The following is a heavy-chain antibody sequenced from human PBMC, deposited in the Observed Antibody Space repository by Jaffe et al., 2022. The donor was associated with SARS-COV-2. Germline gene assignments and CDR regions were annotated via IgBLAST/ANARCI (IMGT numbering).Heavy chain of an antibody. Sequence: EVQLVESGGGLVKPGGSLRLSCAASGFTFSNAWMSWVRQAPGKGLEWVGRIKSKTDGGTTDYAAPVKGRFTISRDDSKNTLYLQMNSLKTEDTAVYYCTTEWPRYYYDSSGYSGYWGQGTLVTVSS. V-gene: IGHV3-15*01. D-gene: IGHD3-22*01. CDR1: GFTFSNAW. CDR2: IKSKTDGGTT. J-gene: IGHJ4*02. CDR3: TTEWPRYYYDSSGYSGY.